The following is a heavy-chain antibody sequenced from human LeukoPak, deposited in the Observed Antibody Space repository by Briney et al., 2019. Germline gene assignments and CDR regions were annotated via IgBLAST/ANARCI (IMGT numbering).Heavy chain of an antibody. Sequence: ASVKVSCKASGYTFTSYGISWVRQAPGQGLEWMGWISAYNGNTNYAQKLQGRVTMTTDTSTSTAYMELRSLRSDDTAVYYCGRGPSSSWYARSLYYYYYMDVWGKGTTVTVSS. CDR1: GYTFTSYG. V-gene: IGHV1-18*01. CDR2: ISAYNGNT. J-gene: IGHJ6*03. D-gene: IGHD6-13*01. CDR3: GRGPSSSWYARSLYYYYYMDV.